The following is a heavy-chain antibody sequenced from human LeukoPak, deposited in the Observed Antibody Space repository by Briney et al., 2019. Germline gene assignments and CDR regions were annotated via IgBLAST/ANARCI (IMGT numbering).Heavy chain of an antibody. V-gene: IGHV3-66*03. J-gene: IGHJ5*02. CDR2: IRGSGET. CDR1: GFSVCNYY. CDR3: ARDRAATQDWVEFDP. Sequence: GGSLRLSCAGSGFSVCNYYMSWVPQAPGKGLEWVSLIRGSGETFYADSVKGRFTISRDDSKNTVHLQMNSLRVEDTADYFCARDRAATQDWVEFDPWGQGTLVTVSS. D-gene: IGHD3/OR15-3a*01.